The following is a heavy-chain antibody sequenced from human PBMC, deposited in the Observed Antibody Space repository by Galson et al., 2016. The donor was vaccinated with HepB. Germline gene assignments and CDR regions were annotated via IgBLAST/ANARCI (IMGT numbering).Heavy chain of an antibody. V-gene: IGHV3-48*03. J-gene: IGHJ1*01. CDR2: ISRSGIAI. Sequence: SLRLSCATSGFIFSNYEMNWVRQAPGKGLEWISYISRSGIAIYDADSVRGRFTISRDDAKNSLSLQMNSLRVEDTAVYYCARGVGVEVAVTEDEYFPHWGQGILVIVSS. CDR1: GFIFSNYE. CDR3: ARGVGVEVAVTEDEYFPH. D-gene: IGHD2-15*01.